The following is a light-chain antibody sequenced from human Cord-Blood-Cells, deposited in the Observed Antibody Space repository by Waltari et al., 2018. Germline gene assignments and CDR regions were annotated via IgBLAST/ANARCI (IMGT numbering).Light chain of an antibody. CDR1: SSDVGSYNL. CDR3: CSYAGSSTYVV. Sequence: QSALTQPASVSGSPGQSITISCTGTSSDVGSYNLVSWYQQHPGKAPKLMIYEGSKRPLGVSNRFSGSQSGNTAFLTISGLQAEDEADYYCCSYAGSSTYVVFGGGTKLTVL. V-gene: IGLV2-23*01. CDR2: EGS. J-gene: IGLJ2*01.